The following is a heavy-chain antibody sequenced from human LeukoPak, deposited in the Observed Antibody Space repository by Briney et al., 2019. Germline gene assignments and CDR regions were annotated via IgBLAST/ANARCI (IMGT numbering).Heavy chain of an antibody. D-gene: IGHD1-26*01. CDR1: GGSISSSNW. J-gene: IGHJ3*02. Sequence: MPSETLSLTCAVSGGSISSSNWWSWVRQPPGKGLEWIGEIYHSGSTNYNPSLKSRVTISVDKSKNQFSLKLSSVTAADTAVYYCASSPWEPSPPGYAFDIWGQGTMVTVSS. CDR2: IYHSGST. CDR3: ASSPWEPSPPGYAFDI. V-gene: IGHV4-4*02.